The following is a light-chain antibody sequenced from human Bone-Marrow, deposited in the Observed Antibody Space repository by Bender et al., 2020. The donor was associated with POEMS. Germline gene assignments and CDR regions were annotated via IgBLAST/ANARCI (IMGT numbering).Light chain of an antibody. J-gene: IGLJ2*01. CDR1: DLGDKY. V-gene: IGLV3-1*01. CDR2: QDT. Sequence: SYEVTQPPSVSVSPGQTARITCSGDDLGDKYVAWYQQKPGQSPVLVIYQDTKRPSGIPERFSGSNSGNTATLTISGTQAMDEADYYCQAWVTYSVIFGGGTKLTVL. CDR3: QAWVTYSVI.